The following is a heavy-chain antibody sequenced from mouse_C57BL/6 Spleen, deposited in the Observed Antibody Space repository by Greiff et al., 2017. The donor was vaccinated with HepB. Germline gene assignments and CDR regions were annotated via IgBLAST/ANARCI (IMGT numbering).Heavy chain of an antibody. CDR2: IDPETGGT. V-gene: IGHV1-15*01. D-gene: IGHD1-1*01. CDR3: TRTSTVGGAMDY. Sequence: QVQLQQSGAELVRPGASVTLSCKASGYTFTDYEMHWVKQTPVHGLEWIGAIDPETGGTAYNQKFKGKAILTADKSSSTAYMELRSLTSEDSAVYYCTRTSTVGGAMDYWGQGTSVTVSS. J-gene: IGHJ4*01. CDR1: GYTFTDYE.